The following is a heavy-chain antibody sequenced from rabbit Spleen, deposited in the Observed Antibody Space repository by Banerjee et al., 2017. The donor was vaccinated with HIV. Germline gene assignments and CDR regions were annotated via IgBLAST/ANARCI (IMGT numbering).Heavy chain of an antibody. CDR3: ARAIVPWLGLTRLDL. J-gene: IGHJ3*01. D-gene: IGHD4-1*01. Sequence: QEQLVESGGGLVQPEGSLTLTCTASGFSFSGSHYMCWVRQAPGKGLEWIACINAATGKPVYATWAKGRFTISRTSSTTVTLQMTSLTAADTATYFCARAIVPWLGLTRLDLWGPGTLVTVS. CDR1: GFSFSGSHY. CDR2: INAATGKP. V-gene: IGHV1S45*01.